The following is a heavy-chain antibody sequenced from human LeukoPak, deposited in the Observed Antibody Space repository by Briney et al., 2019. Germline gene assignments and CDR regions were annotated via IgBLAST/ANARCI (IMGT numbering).Heavy chain of an antibody. Sequence: GGSLRLSCAASGFTFSSYGMHWVRQAPGKGLEWGAVISYDGSNKYYADSVKGRFTISRDNSKNTLYLQMNSLRAEDTAVYYCAKDTARYYYDSSGYYPLDDYWGRGTLVTVSS. CDR1: GFTFSSYG. V-gene: IGHV3-30*18. D-gene: IGHD3-22*01. J-gene: IGHJ4*02. CDR2: ISYDGSNK. CDR3: AKDTARYYYDSSGYYPLDDY.